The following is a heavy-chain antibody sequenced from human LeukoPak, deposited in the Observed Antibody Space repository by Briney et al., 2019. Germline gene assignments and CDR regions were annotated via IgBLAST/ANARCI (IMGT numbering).Heavy chain of an antibody. Sequence: SETLSLTCTVSGGSISPYYWSWIWQTPGKGLEWIGYILYSGTTTNYNPSLKSRVTISVDTSKNQFSLKLSSVTAADTAVYYCARVGDWNDLVYWGQGTLVTVSS. CDR1: GGSISPYY. V-gene: IGHV4-59*01. CDR2: ILYSGTT. CDR3: ARVGDWNDLVY. J-gene: IGHJ4*02. D-gene: IGHD1-1*01.